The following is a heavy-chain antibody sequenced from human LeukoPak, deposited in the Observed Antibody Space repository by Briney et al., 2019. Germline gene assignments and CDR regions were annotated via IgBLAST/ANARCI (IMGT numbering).Heavy chain of an antibody. Sequence: PGGSLTLSCAAYTFTFSSYWMHWVRQAQGKALMWVERINTDGMTTRDAEDGKGQFTISRDNAKNTVYVLMNSRRAEDTAVYYCVRDGIGGSYFYWGQGTLVTVSS. J-gene: IGHJ4*02. D-gene: IGHD1-26*01. V-gene: IGHV3-74*01. CDR3: VRDGIGGSYFY. CDR2: INTDGMTT. CDR1: TFTFSSYW.